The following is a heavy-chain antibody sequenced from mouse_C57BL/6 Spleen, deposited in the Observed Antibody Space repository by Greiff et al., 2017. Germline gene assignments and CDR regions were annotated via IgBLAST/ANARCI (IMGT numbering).Heavy chain of an antibody. D-gene: IGHD1-1*01. CDR1: GYTFTGYW. J-gene: IGHJ3*01. CDR2: ILPGSGST. Sequence: QVQLKESGAELMKPGASVKLSCKATGYTFTGYWIEWVKQRPGPGLEWIGEILPGSGSTNYNEKFKGKATFPAVKYSNTAYMQLSLLTTEDSAIYYGARDYSSSFSWFAYWGQGTLVTVSA. V-gene: IGHV1-9*01. CDR3: ARDYSSSFSWFAY.